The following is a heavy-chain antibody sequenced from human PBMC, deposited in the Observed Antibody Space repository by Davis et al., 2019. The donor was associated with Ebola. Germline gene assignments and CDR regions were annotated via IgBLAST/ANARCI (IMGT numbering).Heavy chain of an antibody. V-gene: IGHV3-33*01. CDR2: TLSHGSSK. CDR3: ARGHATSLYGMDV. J-gene: IGHJ6*02. CDR1: GFTFNIYG. Sequence: PGGSLRLSCAASGFTFNIYGMHWVRQAPGKGLEWVAVTLSHGSSKFYTDSVKGRFTISRDNSKNTLFLQMNSLRAEDTAVYYCARGHATSLYGMDVWGQGTTVTVSS.